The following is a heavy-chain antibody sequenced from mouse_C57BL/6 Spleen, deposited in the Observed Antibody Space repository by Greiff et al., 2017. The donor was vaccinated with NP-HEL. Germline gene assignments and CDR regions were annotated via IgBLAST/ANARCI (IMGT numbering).Heavy chain of an antibody. CDR1: GYAFSSSW. CDR3: ARSSSYWFAY. Sequence: QVQLQQSGPELVKPGASVKISCKASGYAFSSSWMNWVKQRPGKGLEWIGRIYPGDGDTNYNGKFKGKATLTADKSSSTAYMQLSSLTSEDSAVYFCARSSSYWFAYWGQGTLVTVSA. J-gene: IGHJ3*01. CDR2: IYPGDGDT. D-gene: IGHD1-1*01. V-gene: IGHV1-82*01.